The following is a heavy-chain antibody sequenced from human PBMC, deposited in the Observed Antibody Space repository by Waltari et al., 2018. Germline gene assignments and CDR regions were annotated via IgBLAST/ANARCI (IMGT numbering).Heavy chain of an antibody. CDR1: GGSFSGYY. CDR3: ARSITMVRGGKLDY. D-gene: IGHD3-10*01. Sequence: QVQLQQWGAGLLKPSETLSLTCAVYGGSFSGYYWRWIRPPPGKGLEWIGEINHSGSTNYNPSLKSRVTISVDTSKNQFSLKLSSVTAADTAVYYCARSITMVRGGKLDYWGQGTLVTVSS. J-gene: IGHJ4*02. V-gene: IGHV4-34*01. CDR2: INHSGST.